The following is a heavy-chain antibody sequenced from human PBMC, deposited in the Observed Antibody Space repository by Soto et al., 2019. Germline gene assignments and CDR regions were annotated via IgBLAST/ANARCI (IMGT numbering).Heavy chain of an antibody. CDR1: AGSLIQAH. V-gene: IGHV4-59*01. D-gene: IGHD2-2*01. CDR2: VYYTGRT. CDR3: ANEMTSIHSNWFDS. J-gene: IGHJ5*01. Sequence: SQNLSVTSTVSAGSLIQAHWNWIRQTLGKEHKCIGCVYYTGRTNVNPSFKSRVSMSVDTSKNQFSLKLDSATAADTATYYCANEMTSIHSNWFDSWGRRTLGIVSS.